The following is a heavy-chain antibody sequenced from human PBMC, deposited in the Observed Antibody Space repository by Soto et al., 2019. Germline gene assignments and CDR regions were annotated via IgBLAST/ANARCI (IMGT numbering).Heavy chain of an antibody. V-gene: IGHV3-48*01. CDR1: GFTFSSYS. CDR2: ISSSTI. Sequence: EVQLVESGGGLVQPGGSLRLSCAASGFTFSSYSMNWVRQAPGKGLEWVSYISSSTIYYADSVKGRFTISRDNAKNSLYLQMNSLRAEDTAMYYCARDAPPDDYWGQGTLVTVSS. CDR3: ARDAPPDDY. J-gene: IGHJ4*02.